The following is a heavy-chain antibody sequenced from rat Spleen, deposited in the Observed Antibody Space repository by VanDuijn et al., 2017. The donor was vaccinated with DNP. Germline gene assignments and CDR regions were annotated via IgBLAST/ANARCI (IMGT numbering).Heavy chain of an antibody. CDR1: GFTFSSYW. Sequence: EVQLVETGGGLVQPGRSLKLSCVASGFTFSSYWMYWIRQAPGKGLEWVASISPDGHITYYQDSVKGRFTISRDNAKSTLYLQMNSLRSEDMATYYCARPDYWGQGVMVTVSS. J-gene: IGHJ2*01. CDR3: ARPDY. V-gene: IGHV5-58*01. CDR2: ISPDGHIT.